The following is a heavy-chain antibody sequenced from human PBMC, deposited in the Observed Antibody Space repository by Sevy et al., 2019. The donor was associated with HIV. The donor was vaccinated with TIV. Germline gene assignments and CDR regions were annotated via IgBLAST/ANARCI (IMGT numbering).Heavy chain of an antibody. V-gene: IGHV1-18*01. J-gene: IGHJ4*02. CDR2: ISTYNGNT. CDR3: AMRYSSSTGKTFDY. Sequence: ASVKVSCKASGYTFTSYGISWVRQAPGEGLEWMGWISTYNGNTNYAQKLQGRVTMTTDTSTSTAYMELRSLRSDDTAVYYCAMRYSSSTGKTFDYWGQGTLVTVSS. CDR1: GYTFTSYG. D-gene: IGHD6-6*01.